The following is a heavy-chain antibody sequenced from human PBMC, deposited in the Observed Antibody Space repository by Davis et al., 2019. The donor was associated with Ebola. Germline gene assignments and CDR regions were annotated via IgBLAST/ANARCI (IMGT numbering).Heavy chain of an antibody. CDR2: ISGSGRT. CDR1: DASISGHY. J-gene: IGHJ1*01. Sequence: PSETLSLTCTVSDASISGHYWNWFRQPPGKGLEWIGFISGSGRTSYNPSLKSRATISVDTSKNQFSLKLTSVTAADTAMYYCSERGSSVWGQGALVTVSS. D-gene: IGHD3-10*01. V-gene: IGHV4-59*03. CDR3: SERGSSV.